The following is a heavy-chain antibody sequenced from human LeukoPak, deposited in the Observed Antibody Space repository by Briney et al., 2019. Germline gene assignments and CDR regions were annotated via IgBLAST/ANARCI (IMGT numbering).Heavy chain of an antibody. CDR1: GGAFSSYA. V-gene: IGHV1-69*13. CDR2: IIPIFGTA. Sequence: SVKVSCKASGGAFSSYAISWVRQAPGQGLEWMGGIIPIFGTANYAQKFQGRVTITADESTSTAYMELSSLRSEDTAVYYCARNSLTYGDYVNYYFDYWGQGTLVTVSS. D-gene: IGHD4-17*01. CDR3: ARNSLTYGDYVNYYFDY. J-gene: IGHJ4*02.